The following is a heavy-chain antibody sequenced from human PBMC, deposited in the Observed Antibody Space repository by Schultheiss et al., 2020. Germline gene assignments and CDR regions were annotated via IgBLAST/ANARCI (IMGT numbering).Heavy chain of an antibody. V-gene: IGHV4-34*01. Sequence: SETLSLTCAVYGGSFSGYYWSWIRQPPGKGLEWIGEINHSGSTNYNPSLKSRVTISVDTSKNQFSLKLSSVTAADTAMYYCARLSGSSWSELYFDYWGQGTLVTVSS. CDR3: ARLSGSSWSELYFDY. CDR2: INHSGST. J-gene: IGHJ4*02. D-gene: IGHD6-13*01. CDR1: GGSFSGYY.